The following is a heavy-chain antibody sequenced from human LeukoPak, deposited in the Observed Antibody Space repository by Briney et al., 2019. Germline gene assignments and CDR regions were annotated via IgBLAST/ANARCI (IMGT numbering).Heavy chain of an antibody. Sequence: GGSLRLSCAASGFTLRSYAMHWVRQAPGKGLEWVAVIAYDGGNTYYPDSVKGRFTTSEDNSKNTLFLQMNSLRAEDAAVYYCAKSRAYGSGSYFDAFDIWGQGTMVTVSS. J-gene: IGHJ3*02. CDR3: AKSRAYGSGSYFDAFDI. V-gene: IGHV3-30*18. D-gene: IGHD3-10*01. CDR1: GFTLRSYA. CDR2: IAYDGGNT.